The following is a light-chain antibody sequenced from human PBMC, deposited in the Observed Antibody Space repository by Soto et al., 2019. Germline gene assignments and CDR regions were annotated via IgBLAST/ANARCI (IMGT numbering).Light chain of an antibody. CDR2: PSS. CDR1: QSVRRD. Sequence: EIVMTQSPATLSVSPGERATLSCRASQSVRRDLAWYQQKPGQTPSLLIYPSSTRATGIPARLSGSGPGTEVTLTIRSLRSDDFAVYYCHQYRTWPRTLGQGTKVEI. CDR3: HQYRTWPRT. J-gene: IGKJ1*01. V-gene: IGKV3-15*01.